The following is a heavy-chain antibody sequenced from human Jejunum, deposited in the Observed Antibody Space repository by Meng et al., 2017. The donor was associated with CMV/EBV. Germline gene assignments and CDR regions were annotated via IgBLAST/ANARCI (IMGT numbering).Heavy chain of an antibody. Sequence: FTVSSNYRSWVRQTPGKGLEWVSVLYSGGITYYADSVKGRFTISRDNSKNTLYLQMNSLRAEDTAVYYCAREHFISSYYYYAMDVWGQGTTVTVSS. CDR2: LYSGGIT. CDR1: FTVSSNY. V-gene: IGHV3-66*02. D-gene: IGHD6-6*01. CDR3: AREHFISSYYYYAMDV. J-gene: IGHJ6*02.